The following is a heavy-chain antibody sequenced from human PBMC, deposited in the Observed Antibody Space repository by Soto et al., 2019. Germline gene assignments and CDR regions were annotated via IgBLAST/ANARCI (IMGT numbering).Heavy chain of an antibody. V-gene: IGHV3-30*18. CDR1: GFTFSSYG. CDR2: VSYDGNNE. J-gene: IGHJ4*02. Sequence: QVPLVESGGGVVQPGRSLRLSCAASGFTFSSYGMHLVRQAPGKGLEWVAVVSYDGNNEYYADSVKDRFTISRDNSKNTLNMQMNSLRAEDRAMYYCAKTITTPAVSSYSRDSTGRGALIDYWGQGSLVIVSS. CDR3: AKTITTPAVSSYSRDSTGRGALIDY. D-gene: IGHD3-3*01.